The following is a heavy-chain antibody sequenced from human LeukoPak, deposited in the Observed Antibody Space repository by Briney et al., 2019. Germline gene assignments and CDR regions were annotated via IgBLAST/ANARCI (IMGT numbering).Heavy chain of an antibody. J-gene: IGHJ4*02. CDR2: INPSGGST. D-gene: IGHD6-13*01. CDR3: ARGLRKAAGTYYFDY. Sequence: ASVKVSCKASGYTFTSYYMHWVRQAPGQGLEWMGIINPSGGSTSYAQKFQGRVTMTRDMSMSTVYMELSSLRSEDTAVYYCARGLRKAAGTYYFDYWGQGTLVTVSS. V-gene: IGHV1-46*01. CDR1: GYTFTSYY.